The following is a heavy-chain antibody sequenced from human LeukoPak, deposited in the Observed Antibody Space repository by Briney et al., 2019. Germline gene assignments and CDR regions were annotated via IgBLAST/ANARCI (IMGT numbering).Heavy chain of an antibody. CDR2: ISYDGSNK. CDR1: GFTFSSYA. Sequence: GRSLRLSCAASGFTFSSYAMHWVRQAPGKGLEWVAVISYDGSNKYYADSVKGRFTISRDNPKNTLYLQMNSLRAEDTAVYYCARGLGDYGDYVVDYWGQGTLVTVSS. CDR3: ARGLGDYGDYVVDY. V-gene: IGHV3-30-3*01. D-gene: IGHD4-17*01. J-gene: IGHJ4*02.